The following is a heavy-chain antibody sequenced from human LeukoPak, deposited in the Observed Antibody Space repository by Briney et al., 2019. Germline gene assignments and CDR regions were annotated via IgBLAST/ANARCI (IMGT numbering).Heavy chain of an antibody. Sequence: ASVKVSCKASGYTFTGYYMHWVRQAPGQGLEWMGRIIPILGIANYAQKFQGRVTITADKSTSTAYMELSSLRSEDTAVYYCARARRDDEGFLWGQGTLVTVSS. V-gene: IGHV1-69*04. D-gene: IGHD5-24*01. CDR1: GYTFTGYY. CDR2: IIPILGIA. CDR3: ARARRDDEGFL. J-gene: IGHJ4*02.